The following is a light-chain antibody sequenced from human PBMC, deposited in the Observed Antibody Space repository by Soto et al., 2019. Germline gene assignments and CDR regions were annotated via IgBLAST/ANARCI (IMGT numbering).Light chain of an antibody. J-gene: IGKJ2*01. CDR3: QQYNNWPPMST. CDR2: GTS. Sequence: EIVMKQSPDTLSVSPGERATLSCRASQSVGNNVAWYQQRPGQAPRLLIHGTSTRAADLPARFSGSGSGTEFTLTINSLQPEDLVIYYCQQYNNWPPMSTFGQGTKLEMK. CDR1: QSVGNN. V-gene: IGKV3-15*01.